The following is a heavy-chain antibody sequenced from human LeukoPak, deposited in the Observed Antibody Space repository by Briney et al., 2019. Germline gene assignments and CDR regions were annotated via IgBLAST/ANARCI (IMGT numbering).Heavy chain of an antibody. Sequence: SETLSLTCTVSGGSMRTTTYYWGWIRQPPGKGLEYIGSVYYNGGTYYNPSLKSRVTLSVDTSKNQFSVKLSSVTAADTAVYYCVRESRVMTTVRYWLDPWGQGTLVTVSS. J-gene: IGHJ5*02. V-gene: IGHV4-39*07. D-gene: IGHD3-16*01. CDR2: VYYNGGT. CDR1: GGSMRTTTYY. CDR3: VRESRVMTTVRYWLDP.